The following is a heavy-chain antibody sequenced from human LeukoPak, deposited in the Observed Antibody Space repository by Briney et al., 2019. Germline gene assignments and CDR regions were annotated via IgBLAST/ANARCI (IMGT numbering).Heavy chain of an antibody. CDR3: AKGGYGSGYYYVPDY. Sequence: GGSLRLSCAASGFTFSSYNMNWVRQAPGKRLEWVSPITSSSSYIYYADSVKGRFTISRDNAKNSLYLQINSLRAEDTAVYYCAKGGYGSGYYYVPDYWGQGTLVTVSS. CDR1: GFTFSSYN. D-gene: IGHD3-22*01. CDR2: ITSSSSYI. J-gene: IGHJ4*02. V-gene: IGHV3-21*04.